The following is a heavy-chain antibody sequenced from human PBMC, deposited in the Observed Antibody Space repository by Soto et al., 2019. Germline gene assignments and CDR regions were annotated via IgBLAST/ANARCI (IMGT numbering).Heavy chain of an antibody. CDR2: ISSSSSTI. Sequence: GGSLRLSCAASGFTFSSYSMNWVRQAPGKGLEWVSYISSSSSTIYYADSVKGRFTISRDNAKNSLYLQMNSLGAEDTAVYYCAREGKLRDVWGKGTTVTVSS. V-gene: IGHV3-48*01. CDR1: GFTFSSYS. J-gene: IGHJ6*04. D-gene: IGHD1-7*01. CDR3: AREGKLRDV.